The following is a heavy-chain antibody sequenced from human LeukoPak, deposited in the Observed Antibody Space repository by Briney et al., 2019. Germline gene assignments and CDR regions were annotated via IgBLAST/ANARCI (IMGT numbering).Heavy chain of an antibody. V-gene: IGHV6-1*01. J-gene: IGHJ5*02. CDR1: GDIVSSNSAA. CDR3: ARDHPTYSSSWIYGVNNWLDP. Sequence: SQTLSLTCAISGDIVSSNSAAWNWITQSPSRGLDWLVRTYYRSKLYNDYAGSVKSRITNNTDTSKNQVSLKLNSVTPDYTAVYYCARDHPTYSSSWIYGVNNWLDPWGQGTLVTVSS. CDR2: TYYRSKLYN. D-gene: IGHD6-13*01.